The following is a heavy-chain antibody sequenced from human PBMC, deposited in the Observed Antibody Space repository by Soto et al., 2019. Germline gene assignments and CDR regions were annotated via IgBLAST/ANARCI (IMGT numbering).Heavy chain of an antibody. J-gene: IGHJ6*02. CDR1: GYTFTSYG. D-gene: IGHD3-3*01. Sequence: GASVKVSCKASGYTFTSYGISWVRQAPGQGLEWMGWISAYNGNTNYAQKLQGRVTMTTDTSTSTAYMELRSLRSDDTAVYYCARDSGTYYDFWSGQYYGMDVWGQGTTVTVSS. CDR2: ISAYNGNT. CDR3: ARDSGTYYDFWSGQYYGMDV. V-gene: IGHV1-18*01.